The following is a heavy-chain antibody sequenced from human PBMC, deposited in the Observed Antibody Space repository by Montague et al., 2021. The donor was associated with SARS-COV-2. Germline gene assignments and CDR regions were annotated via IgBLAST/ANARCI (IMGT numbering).Heavy chain of an antibody. V-gene: IGHV4-59*01. CDR3: ARVPRGYYAGLVVSGHFDH. J-gene: IGHJ4*02. D-gene: IGHD3-10*01. CDR2: IYYSGST. Sequence: SETLSLTCTVSGGSISDYYWSWIRQPPGKGLEWIGEIYYSGSTNYNPSLKSRVTISVDTSKNQFSLKLSSVTAADTAVYYCARVPRGYYAGLVVSGHFDHWAQGTLVTVSS. CDR1: GGSISDYY.